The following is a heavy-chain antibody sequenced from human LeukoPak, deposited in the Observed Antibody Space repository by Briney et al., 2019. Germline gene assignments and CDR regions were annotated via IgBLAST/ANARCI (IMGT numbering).Heavy chain of an antibody. Sequence: PGGSLRLSCAGSEFTFSSYSMNWVRQAPGKGLEWVSSISGSSSDIYYADSVKGRFTISRDNAKNSLYLQMKSLRAEDTAVYYCARDRGTYYYDTSSHYDAFDIWGQGTMVTVSS. V-gene: IGHV3-21*01. CDR3: ARDRGTYYYDTSSHYDAFDI. CDR2: ISGSSSDI. CDR1: EFTFSSYS. J-gene: IGHJ3*02. D-gene: IGHD3-22*01.